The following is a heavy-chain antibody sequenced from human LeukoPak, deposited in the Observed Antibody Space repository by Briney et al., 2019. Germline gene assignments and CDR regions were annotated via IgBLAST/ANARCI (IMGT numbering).Heavy chain of an antibody. CDR1: GVSISSYY. Sequence: SETLSLTCTVSGVSISSYYWSWIRQPPGKGLEWIGYIYYSGSTNYNPSLKSRVTISVDTSKNQFSLKLSSVTAADTAVYYCARARKLHLHYYYYGMDVWGQGTTVTVPS. J-gene: IGHJ6*02. CDR3: ARARKLHLHYYYYGMDV. V-gene: IGHV4-59*12. CDR2: IYYSGST.